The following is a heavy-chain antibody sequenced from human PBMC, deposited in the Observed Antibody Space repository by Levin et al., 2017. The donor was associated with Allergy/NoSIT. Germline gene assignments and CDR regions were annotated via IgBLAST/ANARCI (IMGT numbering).Heavy chain of an antibody. D-gene: IGHD3-3*01. J-gene: IGHJ4*02. CDR2: IYSSEKT. CDR1: GGSMSGYY. Sequence: NPSETLSLTCTVSGGSMSGYYWSWVRQPAGKGLEWIGRIYSSEKTMYNPSLESRVTMSVDTSRNHFSLKLTSVTAADTAVYLCARERFTRANDFWGQGTLVTVSS. CDR3: ARERFTRANDF. V-gene: IGHV4-4*07.